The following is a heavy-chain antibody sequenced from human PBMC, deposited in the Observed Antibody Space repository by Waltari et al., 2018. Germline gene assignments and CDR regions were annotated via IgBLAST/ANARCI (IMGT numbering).Heavy chain of an antibody. CDR2: INSDGGST. CDR3: GY. Sequence: EVPLVESGGGLVQPGGSLRLSCAASGFTFSIYWMHWVRQVPGKGLLWDSRINSDGGSTGYADSVKGGFTISRDNAKSTLYYCASCKFCTGGNCYGWGYWGQGTLVTVSS. CDR1: GFTFSIYW. D-gene: IGHD2-15*01. J-gene: IGHJ4*02. V-gene: IGHV3-74*01.